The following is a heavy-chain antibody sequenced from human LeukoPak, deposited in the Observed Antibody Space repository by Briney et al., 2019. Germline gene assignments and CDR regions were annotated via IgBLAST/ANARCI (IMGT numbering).Heavy chain of an antibody. CDR1: GGSISSYY. Sequence: PSETLSLTCTVSGGSISSYYWTWIRQPPGKGLEWIGDINHSVSTNYNPSLKSRVTISVDTSKNQFSLKLSSVTAADTAVYYCARGQGWNSFDPWGQGTLVTVSS. D-gene: IGHD5-24*01. V-gene: IGHV4-34*01. J-gene: IGHJ5*02. CDR2: INHSVST. CDR3: ARGQGWNSFDP.